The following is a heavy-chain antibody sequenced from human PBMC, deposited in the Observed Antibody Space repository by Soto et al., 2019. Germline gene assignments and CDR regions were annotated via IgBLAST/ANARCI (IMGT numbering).Heavy chain of an antibody. V-gene: IGHV1-69*01. D-gene: IGHD6-6*01. CDR1: GGTLISYA. CDR3: ARGIAARPNTISYYYYYGMDV. CDR2: IIPIFGTA. J-gene: IGHJ6*02. Sequence: SVKVSCKASGGTLISYAISWVRQAPGQGLEWMGGIIPIFGTANYAQKFQGRVTITADESTSTAYMELSSLRSEDTAVYYCARGIAARPNTISYYYYYGMDVWGQGTTVTVSS.